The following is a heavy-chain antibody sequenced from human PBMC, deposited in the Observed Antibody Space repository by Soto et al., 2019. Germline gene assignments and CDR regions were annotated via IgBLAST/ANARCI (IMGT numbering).Heavy chain of an antibody. CDR2: ISSSSSYI. CDR1: GFTFSSYS. D-gene: IGHD3-16*01. Sequence: GGSLRLSCAASGFTFSSYSMNWVRQAPGKGLEWVSSISSSSSYIYYADSVKGRFTISRDNAKNSLYLQMNSLRAEDTAVYYWARNLDYYYYYGMDVWGQGTTVTVSS. CDR3: ARNLDYYYYYGMDV. J-gene: IGHJ6*02. V-gene: IGHV3-21*01.